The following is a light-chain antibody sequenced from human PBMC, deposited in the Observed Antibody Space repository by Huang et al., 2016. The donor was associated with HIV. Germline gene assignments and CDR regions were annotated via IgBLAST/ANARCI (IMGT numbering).Light chain of an antibody. J-gene: IGKJ2*01. CDR2: GTS. CDR3: QQCGGSPYT. Sequence: EILLTQSPDILSLSPGERATLSCRASQNVSSRFLAWYQQKPGQAPRLLIFGTSRRAIGIPDSFSGSGSGTDCTLTINKLEPEDFAVYYCQQCGGSPYTFGQGTKLEMK. CDR1: QNVSSRF. V-gene: IGKV3-20*01.